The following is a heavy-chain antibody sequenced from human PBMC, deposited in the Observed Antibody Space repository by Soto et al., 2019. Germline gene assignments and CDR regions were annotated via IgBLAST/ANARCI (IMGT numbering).Heavy chain of an antibody. CDR2: IYYSVSN. J-gene: IGHJ5*02. D-gene: IGHD3-16*01. V-gene: IGHV4-28*01. Sequence: PSETLPLRCAVSVGSSISSNRWGWIRQPPGKGLEWIGYIYYSVSNYYTPSLKSRVTLSVDTSKIQFSLKLSSVTAADTEVYYCARKGGSGFWFDPWGEGTLVTVSS. CDR3: ARKGGSGFWFDP. CDR1: VGSSISSNR.